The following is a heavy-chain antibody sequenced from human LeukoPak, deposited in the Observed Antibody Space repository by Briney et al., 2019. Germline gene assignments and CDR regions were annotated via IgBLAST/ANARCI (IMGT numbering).Heavy chain of an antibody. CDR3: AKGTRWEPRRGNDAFEI. D-gene: IGHD1-26*01. J-gene: IGHJ3*02. CDR2: ISGSGGSI. Sequence: QSGGSLRLSCAASGFTFSSYGMTWVRQAPGKGLEWVSTISGSGGSIYYADSVKGRFTISRDNSKNKVYLQMNSLRAEDTAVYYCAKGTRWEPRRGNDAFEIWGHGTMVTVSS. CDR1: GFTFSSYG. V-gene: IGHV3-23*01.